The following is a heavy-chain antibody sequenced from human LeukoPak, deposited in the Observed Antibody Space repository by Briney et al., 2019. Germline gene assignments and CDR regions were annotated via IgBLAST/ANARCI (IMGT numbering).Heavy chain of an antibody. J-gene: IGHJ4*02. CDR3: TTDLTYYYDSSGYLRAQRGY. CDR2: IKSKTDGGTT. V-gene: IGHV3-15*01. CDR1: GFTFSNAW. Sequence: GGSLRLSCAASGFTFSNAWMSWVRQAPGKGLEWVGRIKSKTDGGTTDYAAPVKGRFTISRDDSKNTLHLQMNSLKTEDTAVYYCTTDLTYYYDSSGYLRAQRGYWGQGTLVTVSS. D-gene: IGHD3-22*01.